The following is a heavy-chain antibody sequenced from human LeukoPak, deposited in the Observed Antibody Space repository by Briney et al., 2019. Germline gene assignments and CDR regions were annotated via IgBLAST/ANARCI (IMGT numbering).Heavy chain of an antibody. CDR3: ATLPRRDIVVVPAAIPDY. CDR1: GFTFSSYS. J-gene: IGHJ4*02. Sequence: PGGSLRLSCAASGFTFSSYSMNWVRQAPGKGLEWVSSISSSSSHIYYADSVKGRFTISRDNAKNSLYLQMNSLRAEDTAVYYCATLPRRDIVVVPAAIPDYWGQGTLVTVSS. D-gene: IGHD2-2*02. CDR2: ISSSSSHI. V-gene: IGHV3-21*01.